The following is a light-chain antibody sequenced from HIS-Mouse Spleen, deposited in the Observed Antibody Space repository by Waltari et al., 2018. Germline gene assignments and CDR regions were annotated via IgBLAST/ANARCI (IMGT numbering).Light chain of an antibody. Sequence: DIQLTQSPSFLSASVGDRVTITCRASQGISSYLAWYQQKPGKSPKLLIYAASTLQSGVPSRFSGSGSGTEFTVTISSLQPEDFATYYSQMLNSYPRAFTFRAGTKVDIK. V-gene: IGKV1-9*01. J-gene: IGKJ3*01. CDR2: AAS. CDR3: QMLNSYPRAFT. CDR1: QGISSY.